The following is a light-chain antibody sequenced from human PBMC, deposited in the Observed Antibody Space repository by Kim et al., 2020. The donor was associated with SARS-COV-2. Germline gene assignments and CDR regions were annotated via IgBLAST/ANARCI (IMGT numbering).Light chain of an antibody. V-gene: IGLV4-69*01. Sequence: SVTRTCTLSSGNSSYASAWHQQQPEKGPRYLMKLTSDGSHSKGDGIPERFSGSSSGAERYLTISSLQSEDEADYYCQTWGTGTWVFGGGTQLTVL. J-gene: IGLJ2*01. CDR1: SGNSSYA. CDR2: LTSDGSH. CDR3: QTWGTGTWV.